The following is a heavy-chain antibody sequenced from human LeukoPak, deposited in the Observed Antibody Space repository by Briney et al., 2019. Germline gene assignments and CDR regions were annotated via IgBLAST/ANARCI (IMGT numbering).Heavy chain of an antibody. CDR1: GFTFSTYS. CDR2: IYFTTGIS. Sequence: PGGALRLSCAASGFTFSTYSKSWVPQAPRKGLECVSTIYFTTGISYYADSVKGRFTIYRDNFQNTLFLQLNNLRVDDTAVYFCAKVNGYHPYFWGQGTLVTVSS. D-gene: IGHD5-24*01. CDR3: AKVNGYHPYF. V-gene: IGHV3-23*01. J-gene: IGHJ4*02.